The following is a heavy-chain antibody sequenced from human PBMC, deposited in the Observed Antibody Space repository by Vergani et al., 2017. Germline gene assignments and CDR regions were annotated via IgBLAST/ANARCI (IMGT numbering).Heavy chain of an antibody. CDR2: INHIGST. CDR3: AREGLIAAAGTAAFDI. V-gene: IGHV4-34*01. J-gene: IGHJ3*02. CDR1: GFTFGDYA. Sequence: VQLVESGGGLVQPGRSLRLSCTASGFTFGDYAMSWVRQAPGKGLEWIGEINHIGSTNYNPSLKSRVTISVDTSKNQFSLKLSSVTAADTAVYYCAREGLIAAAGTAAFDIWGQGTMVTVSS. D-gene: IGHD6-13*01.